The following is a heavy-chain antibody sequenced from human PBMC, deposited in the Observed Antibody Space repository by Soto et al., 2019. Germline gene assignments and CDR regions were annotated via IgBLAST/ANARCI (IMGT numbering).Heavy chain of an antibody. CDR3: ARSWGLDGSYFAFLDN. CDR2: VWHDGNNE. Sequence: GGSLRLSCAASGFPFSRHGMHWVRQAPGKGLEWVAVVWHDGNNEYYADSVKGRFTISRDNSKNTLFLQMNSLRADDTAVYYCARSWGLDGSYFAFLDNWGQGTTVTVYS. J-gene: IGHJ4*02. V-gene: IGHV3-33*01. D-gene: IGHD1-26*01. CDR1: GFPFSRHG.